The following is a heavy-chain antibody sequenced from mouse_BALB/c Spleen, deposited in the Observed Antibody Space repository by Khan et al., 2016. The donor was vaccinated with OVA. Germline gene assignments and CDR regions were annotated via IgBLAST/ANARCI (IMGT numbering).Heavy chain of an antibody. D-gene: IGHD2-12*01. Sequence: VQLQESGPGLVQPSQSLSITCTVSGFSLSTDGIHWVRQSPGKGLEWLGEIRNGGSTDYNAPFISRMTITKHNSKNQDSFKLNSMPPEDTARYYCARTSYRDAFAYWGQGTLVTVSA. J-gene: IGHJ3*01. CDR1: GFSLSTDG. CDR2: IRNGGST. V-gene: IGHV2-2*01. CDR3: ARTSYRDAFAY.